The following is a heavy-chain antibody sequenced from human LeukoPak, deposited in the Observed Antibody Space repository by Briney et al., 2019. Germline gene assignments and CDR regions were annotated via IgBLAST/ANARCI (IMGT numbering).Heavy chain of an antibody. CDR1: GGSISSSNW. Sequence: SGTLSLTCAVSGGSISSSNWWSWVRQPPGKGLEWIGEIYHSGSTNYNPPLKSRVTISVDKSKNQFSLKLSSVTAADTAVYYCARVSGATYYYDSSGHNWFDPWGQGTLVTVSS. J-gene: IGHJ5*02. D-gene: IGHD3-22*01. CDR3: ARVSGATYYYDSSGHNWFDP. CDR2: IYHSGST. V-gene: IGHV4-4*02.